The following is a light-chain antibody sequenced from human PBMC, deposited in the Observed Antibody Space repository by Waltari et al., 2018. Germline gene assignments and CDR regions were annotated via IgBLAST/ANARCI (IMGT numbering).Light chain of an antibody. CDR3: ATWDSSLSAGV. J-gene: IGLJ2*01. CDR1: SSDLESDY. CDR2: ENN. V-gene: IGLV1-51*02. Sequence: QSVLAQPPSVSAAPGQRVPISCSGISSDLESDYFSWYQQCPGTAPKLLIQENNERPSGIPDRFSGSKSGTSATLDITGLQTGDEAVYYCATWDSSLSAGVFGGGTKLTVL.